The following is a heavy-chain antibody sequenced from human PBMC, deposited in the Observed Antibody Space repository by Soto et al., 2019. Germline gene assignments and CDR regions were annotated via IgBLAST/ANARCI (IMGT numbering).Heavy chain of an antibody. J-gene: IGHJ4*02. CDR2: IIPIFGTA. D-gene: IGHD3-3*01. CDR3: ASPYYDFWSGATYYFDY. V-gene: IGHV1-69*01. CDR1: GGTFSSYA. Sequence: QVQLVQSGAEVKKPGSSVKVSCKASGGTFSSYAISWVRQAPGQGLEWMGGIIPIFGTANYAQKFQGRVTITADESTSTACMELSGLRSEDTAVYYCASPYYDFWSGATYYFDYWGQGTLVTVSS.